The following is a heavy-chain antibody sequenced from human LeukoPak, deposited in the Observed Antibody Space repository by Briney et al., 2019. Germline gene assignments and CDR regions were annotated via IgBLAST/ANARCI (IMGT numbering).Heavy chain of an antibody. CDR1: GGSLSSSSYY. CDR3: TRGSYDVLTGYSTLGEY. CDR2: IYYSGST. J-gene: IGHJ4*02. D-gene: IGHD3-9*01. Sequence: SETLSLTCTVSGGSLSSSSYYRGWVRPPPGKGLEWIGDIYYSGSTYYNPSLKSRLIISLDTSQRQFSLRLSSVTAADTALYYCTRGSYDVLTGYSTLGEYWGQGTLVTVSS. V-gene: IGHV4-39*01.